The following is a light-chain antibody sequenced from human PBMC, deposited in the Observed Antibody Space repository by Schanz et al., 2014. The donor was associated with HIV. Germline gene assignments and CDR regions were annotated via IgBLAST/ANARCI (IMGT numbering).Light chain of an antibody. CDR2: GAF. Sequence: EIVMTQSPATLYVSPGEGATLSCRASQSISNNLAWYQHKPGQAPRLLIYGAFTRATGIPVRFSGRGSGTAFSLTISSLPSADFALYYCQQYSDWPPSTFGQGTKVEIK. J-gene: IGKJ2*01. CDR1: QSISNN. V-gene: IGKV3-15*01. CDR3: QQYSDWPPST.